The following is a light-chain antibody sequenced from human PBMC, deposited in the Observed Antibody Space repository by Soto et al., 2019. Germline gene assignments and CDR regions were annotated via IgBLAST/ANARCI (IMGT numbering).Light chain of an antibody. V-gene: IGLV2-8*01. CDR2: EVS. J-gene: IGLJ1*01. CDR3: SSYAVITKSV. CDR1: SSDVGGYNY. Sequence: QSVLTQPPSASGSPGQSVTISCTGTSSDVGGYNYVSWYQQHPGKAPKLMIYEVSKRPPGVPDRFSCSKSGNTASQNVSGLQPEDEADYYCSSYAVITKSVFGTGTKLTVL.